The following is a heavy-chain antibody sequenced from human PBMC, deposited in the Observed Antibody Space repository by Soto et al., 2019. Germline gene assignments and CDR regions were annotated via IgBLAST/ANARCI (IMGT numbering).Heavy chain of an antibody. CDR1: GGTFSSYA. J-gene: IGHJ6*02. D-gene: IGHD5-18*01. V-gene: IGHV1-69*06. CDR3: ARVVDTAMVTSPDYYYYGMDV. Sequence: SVKVSCRASGGTFSSYASSWVRQAPGQGLEWMGGIIPIFGTANYAQKFQGRVTITADKSTSTAYMELSSLRSEDTAVYYCARVVDTAMVTSPDYYYYGMDVSGQGTTVTVSS. CDR2: IIPIFGTA.